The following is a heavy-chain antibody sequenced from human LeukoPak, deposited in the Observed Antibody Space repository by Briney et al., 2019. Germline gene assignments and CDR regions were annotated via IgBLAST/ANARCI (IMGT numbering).Heavy chain of an antibody. Sequence: GGSLRLSCAASGFTFSTSWMSWVRQAPGEGLEWVANIKEDGSEKHHVDSVKGRFTISRDNADNSLYLQMNSLRTEDTAVYYCARQMSMVTLFDYWGQGTLVTVSS. D-gene: IGHD4/OR15-4a*01. J-gene: IGHJ4*02. V-gene: IGHV3-7*01. CDR3: ARQMSMVTLFDY. CDR1: GFTFSTSW. CDR2: IKEDGSEK.